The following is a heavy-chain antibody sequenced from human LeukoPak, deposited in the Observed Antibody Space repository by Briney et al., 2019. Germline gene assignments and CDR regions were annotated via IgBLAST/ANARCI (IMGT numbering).Heavy chain of an antibody. CDR3: ARFVSGSYYGAYYYYYYMDV. CDR2: INHSGST. V-gene: IGHV4-34*01. D-gene: IGHD1-26*01. CDR1: GGSFSGYY. Sequence: PSETLSLTCAVYGGSFSGYYWSWIRQPPGKGLEWIGEINHSGSTNYNPSLKSRVTISVDTSKNQFSLKLSSVTAADTAVYYCARFVSGSYYGAYYYYYYMDVWGKGTTVTVSS. J-gene: IGHJ6*03.